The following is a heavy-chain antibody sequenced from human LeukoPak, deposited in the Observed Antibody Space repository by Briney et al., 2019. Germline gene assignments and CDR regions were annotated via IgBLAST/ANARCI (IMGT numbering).Heavy chain of an antibody. V-gene: IGHV4-39*01. CDR2: IYYSGNT. J-gene: IGHJ4*02. CDR3: PRTDGYNYFDY. Sequence: SETLSLTCTVSGDSIRSSTYYWGWIRQPPGKALEWIGSIYYSGNTYYNPSLKSRLTMSVDTSKSQLSLRLSSVTAADTAVYYCPRTDGYNYFDYWGQGTLVTVSS. CDR1: GDSIRSSTYY. D-gene: IGHD5-24*01.